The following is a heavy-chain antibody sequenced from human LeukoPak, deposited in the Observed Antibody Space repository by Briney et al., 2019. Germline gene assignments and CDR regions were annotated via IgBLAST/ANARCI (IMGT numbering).Heavy chain of an antibody. CDR2: MNPNSGNT. V-gene: IGHV1-8*01. CDR3: ARARRAARPPFYYYYYIDV. J-gene: IGHJ6*03. CDR1: GYTFTSYD. Sequence: GASVKVSCKASGYTFTSYDIKWVRQATGQGLEWMGWMNPNSGNTGYAQKFQGRVTMTRNTSISTAYMELSSLRSEDTAVYYCARARRAARPPFYYYYYIDVWGKGTTVTVSS. D-gene: IGHD6-6*01.